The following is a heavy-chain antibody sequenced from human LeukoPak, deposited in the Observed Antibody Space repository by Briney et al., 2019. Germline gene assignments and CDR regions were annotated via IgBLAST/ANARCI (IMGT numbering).Heavy chain of an antibody. CDR3: ARDIVVVVAATHYYYYYGMDV. CDR1: GGSISTSSYY. D-gene: IGHD2-15*01. Sequence: SETLSLTCTVSGGSISTSSYYWGWIRQPPGKGLEWIGSIYYSGSTNYNPSLKSRVTISVDTSKNQFSLKLSSVTAADTAVYYCARDIVVVVAATHYYYYYGMDVWGQGTTVTVSS. CDR2: IYYSGST. J-gene: IGHJ6*02. V-gene: IGHV4-39*07.